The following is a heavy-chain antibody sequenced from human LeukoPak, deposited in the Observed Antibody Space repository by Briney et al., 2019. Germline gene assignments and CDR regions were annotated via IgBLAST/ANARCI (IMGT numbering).Heavy chain of an antibody. D-gene: IGHD1-7*01. J-gene: IGHJ4*02. Sequence: GGSLRLSCAASGFTFSSFAISWVRQPPGKGLEWVSAISGSGGSTYYADSVKGRFTISRDNSKNTLYLQMNSLRAEDTAVYYCAKDLITGTSLLDYWGQGTLVTVSS. CDR1: GFTFSSFA. CDR2: ISGSGGST. V-gene: IGHV3-23*01. CDR3: AKDLITGTSLLDY.